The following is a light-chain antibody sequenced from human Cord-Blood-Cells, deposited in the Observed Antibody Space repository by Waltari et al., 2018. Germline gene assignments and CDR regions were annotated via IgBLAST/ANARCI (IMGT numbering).Light chain of an antibody. CDR1: QRISSY. V-gene: IGKV1-39*01. J-gene: IGKJ4*01. Sequence: DIQMTQSPSSLSASVGDRVTITCRASQRISSYLNWYQQKPGKAPKLLIYAASSLQSGVPSRFSGSGSGTDFTLTISSLQPEAFATYYCQQSYSTPLTFGGGTKVEIK. CDR3: QQSYSTPLT. CDR2: AAS.